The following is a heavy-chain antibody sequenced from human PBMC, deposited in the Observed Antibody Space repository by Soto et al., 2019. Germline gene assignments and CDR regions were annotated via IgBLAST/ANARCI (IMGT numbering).Heavy chain of an antibody. Sequence: ASVKVSCKASGYTFSNYDINWVRQATGQGLEWMGWMNPNSGNTGYAQKFQGRVTMARNTSISTAYMELSSLRSEDTAVYYCARGISFEMGYRSGGTCSYWFDPWG. J-gene: IGHJ5*02. CDR1: GYTFSNYD. CDR2: MNPNSGNT. D-gene: IGHD2-15*01. V-gene: IGHV1-8*01. CDR3: ARGISFEMGYRSGGTCSYWFDP.